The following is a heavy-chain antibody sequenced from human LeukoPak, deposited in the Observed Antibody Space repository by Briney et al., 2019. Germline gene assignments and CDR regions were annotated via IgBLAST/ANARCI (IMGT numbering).Heavy chain of an antibody. CDR2: IYPGDSDT. CDR1: GYSFTSYW. D-gene: IGHD6-19*01. Sequence: GESLKIPCKGPGYSFTSYWIGWARQMPGKGLEGMGIIYPGDSDTRYSPSFQGQVTISADKSISTAYLQWRSLEASDTAMYYCARHGSIGWIEAFYIWGQGTMVTVSS. CDR3: ARHGSIGWIEAFYI. V-gene: IGHV5-51*01. J-gene: IGHJ3*02.